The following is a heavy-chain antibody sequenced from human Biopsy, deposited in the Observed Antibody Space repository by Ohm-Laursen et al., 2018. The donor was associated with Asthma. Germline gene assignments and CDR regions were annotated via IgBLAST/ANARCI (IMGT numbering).Heavy chain of an antibody. CDR3: ARGQKSAGDRWFDP. Sequence: SVKVSCKVSGYTFIVCHIHCMRQAPGQGLEWMARINLNRGGTNYAQKFQGRVTMTRDTSISTAYMEVSRLRSDDTAVYYCARGQKSAGDRWFDPWGQGTLVTVSS. CDR2: INLNRGGT. V-gene: IGHV1-2*06. J-gene: IGHJ5*02. CDR1: GYTFIVCH. D-gene: IGHD6-13*01.